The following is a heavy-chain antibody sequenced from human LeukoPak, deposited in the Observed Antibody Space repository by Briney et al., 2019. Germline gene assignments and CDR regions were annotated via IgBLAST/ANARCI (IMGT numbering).Heavy chain of an antibody. J-gene: IGHJ3*02. V-gene: IGHV3-23*01. Sequence: AGGSLRLSCAASGFTFSNFAMSWVRQAPGKGLKWVSLISGSGDSTYYADSVKGRFTISRDNSKNTLYLQMNSLRAEDTAEYYCAKEVSSPHAFDIWGQGTMVTVSS. CDR1: GFTFSNFA. CDR3: AKEVSSPHAFDI. CDR2: ISGSGDST.